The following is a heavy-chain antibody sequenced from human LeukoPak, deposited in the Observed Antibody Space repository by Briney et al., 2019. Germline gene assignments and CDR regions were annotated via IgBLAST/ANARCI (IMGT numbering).Heavy chain of an antibody. CDR3: AKAAYYDSSGYYRY. V-gene: IGHV3-33*06. CDR1: GFTFSSYG. CDR2: IWYDGSNR. J-gene: IGHJ4*02. Sequence: PGGSLRLSCAASGFTFSSYGMHWARQAPGKGLEWVAVIWYDGSNRYYADSVKGRFTISRDNSKNTLYLQMNSLRAEDTAVYYCAKAAYYDSSGYYRYWGQGTLVTVSS. D-gene: IGHD3-22*01.